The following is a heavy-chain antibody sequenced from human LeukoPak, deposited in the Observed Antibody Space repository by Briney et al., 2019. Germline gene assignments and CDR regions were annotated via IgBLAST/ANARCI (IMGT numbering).Heavy chain of an antibody. D-gene: IGHD4-23*01. Sequence: GGPLRLSCAASGFTFDNHAMHWVRQAPGKGLEWVSGISWNSGSIAYADSVKGRFTISRDNAKNSLYLQMNSLRAEDTAVCYCARDYGGSSPFDYWGQGTLVTVSS. V-gene: IGHV3-9*01. CDR1: GFTFDNHA. CDR2: ISWNSGSI. J-gene: IGHJ4*02. CDR3: ARDYGGSSPFDY.